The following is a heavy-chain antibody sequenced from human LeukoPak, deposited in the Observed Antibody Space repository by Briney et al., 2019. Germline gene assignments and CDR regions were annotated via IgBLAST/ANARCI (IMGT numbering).Heavy chain of an antibody. Sequence: GGSLRLSCAASGFTFSSYWMSWVRQAPGKGLEWVANIKQDGSEKYYVDSVKGRFTISRDNAKNLLYLQMNSLRAEDTAVYYCARDRYCSSTSCYANAFDIWGQGTMVTVSS. D-gene: IGHD2-2*01. CDR2: IKQDGSEK. V-gene: IGHV3-7*01. J-gene: IGHJ3*02. CDR3: ARDRYCSSTSCYANAFDI. CDR1: GFTFSSYW.